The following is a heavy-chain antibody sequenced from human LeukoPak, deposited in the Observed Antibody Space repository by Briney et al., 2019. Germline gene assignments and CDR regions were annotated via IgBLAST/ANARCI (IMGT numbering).Heavy chain of an antibody. Sequence: PSETLSLTCSVSGVPLSSYYWGWIRQSPGKGLEWIGYIYSGGSIGYNPSLQGRVTISVDTSKNQFSLKLSSVTAADTAVYYCATKEQWLALDYWGQGTLVTVSS. J-gene: IGHJ4*02. D-gene: IGHD6-19*01. V-gene: IGHV4-4*08. CDR2: IYSGGSI. CDR3: ATKEQWLALDY. CDR1: GVPLSSYY.